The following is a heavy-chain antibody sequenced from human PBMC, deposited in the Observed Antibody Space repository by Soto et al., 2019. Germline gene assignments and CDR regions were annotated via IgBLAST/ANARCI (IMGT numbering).Heavy chain of an antibody. CDR3: ARESGGATATLDYSYFYMDV. CDR1: GDRFTDYY. D-gene: IGHD1-26*01. CDR2: INPNSGVT. J-gene: IGHJ6*03. V-gene: IGHV1-2*02. Sequence: QVQLVQSGAEVKEPGASVTVSCRASGDRFTDYYMHWVRQAPGQGLEWMGWINPNSGVTKYAQKFQGGVTMTRDTSIRTVDMQLSRLGFDDTAIYYCARESGGATATLDYSYFYMDVWGTGTTVTVSS.